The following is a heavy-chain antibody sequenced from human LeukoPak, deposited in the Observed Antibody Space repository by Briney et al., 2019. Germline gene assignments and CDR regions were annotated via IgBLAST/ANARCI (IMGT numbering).Heavy chain of an antibody. D-gene: IGHD3-3*01. J-gene: IGHJ3*02. CDR2: ISYDGSNK. Sequence: PGGSLRLSCAASGFTFSSYAMHWVRQAPGKGLEWVAVISYDGSNKYYADSVKGRFTISRDNSKNTLYLQMNSLRAEDTAVYYCARPSSVAIFGVVMWAFDIWGQGTMVTVSS. CDR3: ARPSSVAIFGVVMWAFDI. V-gene: IGHV3-30-3*01. CDR1: GFTFSSYA.